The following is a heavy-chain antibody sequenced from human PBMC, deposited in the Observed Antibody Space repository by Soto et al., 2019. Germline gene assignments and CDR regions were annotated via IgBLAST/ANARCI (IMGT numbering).Heavy chain of an antibody. D-gene: IGHD3-16*01. J-gene: IGHJ6*02. Sequence: ASVKVSCKSSGYTFSMSGISWVRQAPGQGLEWMGIINPSGGSTSYAQKFQGRVTMTRDTSTSTVYMELSSLRSEDTAMYYCARRGRGIGGYYYGMDVWGQGTTVTVSS. CDR1: GYTFSMSG. CDR2: INPSGGST. V-gene: IGHV1-46*01. CDR3: ARRGRGIGGYYYGMDV.